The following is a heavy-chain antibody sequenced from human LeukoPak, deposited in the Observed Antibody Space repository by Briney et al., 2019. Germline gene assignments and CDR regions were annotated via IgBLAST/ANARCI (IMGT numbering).Heavy chain of an antibody. CDR2: IWYDGSNK. CDR1: GFTFRSYG. D-gene: IGHD2-15*01. Sequence: GGSLRLSCAASGFTFRSYGMHWVRQAPGKGLEWVAIIWYDGSNKYYADFVKGRFTISRDNSKNTLSLQMNSLRAEDTAVYYCATTRGVKGSYYFDYWGQGTLVTVSS. V-gene: IGHV3-33*01. CDR3: ATTRGVKGSYYFDY. J-gene: IGHJ4*02.